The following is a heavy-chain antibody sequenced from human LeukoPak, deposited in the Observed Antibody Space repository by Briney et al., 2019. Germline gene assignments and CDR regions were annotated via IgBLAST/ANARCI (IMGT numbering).Heavy chain of an antibody. J-gene: IGHJ6*02. V-gene: IGHV4-39*07. Sequence: SSETLSLTCTVSGGSISSCSYYWGWIRQPPGKGLEWIGSIYYSGSTYYNPSLKSRVTISVDTSKNQFSLKLSSVTAADTAVYYCARDFGGYYGMDVWGQGTTVTVSS. D-gene: IGHD3-10*01. CDR2: IYYSGST. CDR1: GGSISSCSYY. CDR3: ARDFGGYYGMDV.